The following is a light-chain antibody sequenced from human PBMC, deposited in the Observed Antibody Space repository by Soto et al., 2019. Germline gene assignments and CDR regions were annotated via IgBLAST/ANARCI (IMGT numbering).Light chain of an antibody. Sequence: IVMTQSPLSLPVTPGEPASISCRSSQSLLHSNGYNYLDWYLQKPGQSPQLLIYLGSNRASGVHDRFSGSGSGTDFTLRISRVEAEDVGVYYCMQALQTPPTFGQGTKVEIK. J-gene: IGKJ1*01. V-gene: IGKV2-28*01. CDR2: LGS. CDR3: MQALQTPPT. CDR1: QSLLHSNGYNY.